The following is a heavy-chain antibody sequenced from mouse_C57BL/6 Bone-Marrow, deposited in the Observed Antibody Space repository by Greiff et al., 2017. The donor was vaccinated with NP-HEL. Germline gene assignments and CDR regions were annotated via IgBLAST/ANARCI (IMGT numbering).Heavy chain of an antibody. V-gene: IGHV1-55*01. CDR2: IYPGSGST. CDR1: GYTFTSYW. CDR3: AETAQAFFDY. D-gene: IGHD3-2*02. J-gene: IGHJ2*01. Sequence: QVHVKQPGAELVKPGASVKMSCKASGYTFTSYWITWVKQRPGQGLEWIGDIYPGSGSTNYNEKFKSKATLTVDTSSSTAYMQLSSLTSEDSAVYYCAETAQAFFDYWGQGTTLTVSS.